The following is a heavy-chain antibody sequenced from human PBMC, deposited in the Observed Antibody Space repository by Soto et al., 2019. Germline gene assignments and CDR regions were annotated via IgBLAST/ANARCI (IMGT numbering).Heavy chain of an antibody. CDR3: ARASYYYDSSGYHVDY. CDR1: GGSVSSGSYY. Sequence: PSETLSLTCTVSGGSVSSGSYYWSWIRQPPGKGLEWIGYIYYSGSTNYNPSLKSRVTISVDTSKNQFSLKLSSVTAADTAVYYCARASYYYDSSGYHVDYWGQGTLVTVSS. V-gene: IGHV4-61*01. D-gene: IGHD3-22*01. J-gene: IGHJ4*02. CDR2: IYYSGST.